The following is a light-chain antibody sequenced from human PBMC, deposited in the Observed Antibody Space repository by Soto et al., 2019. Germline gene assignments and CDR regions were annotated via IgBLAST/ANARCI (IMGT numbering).Light chain of an antibody. V-gene: IGKV1-39*01. CDR3: QQYENLPT. CDR1: QSISSY. J-gene: IGKJ5*01. Sequence: DIQMTQYPSSLSASVGDRVTITCRASQSISSYLNWYQQKPGKAPKLLIYAASSLQSGVPSRFSGSGSGTDFTLTISSLQPEDIATYYCQQYENLPTFGQGTRLEIK. CDR2: AAS.